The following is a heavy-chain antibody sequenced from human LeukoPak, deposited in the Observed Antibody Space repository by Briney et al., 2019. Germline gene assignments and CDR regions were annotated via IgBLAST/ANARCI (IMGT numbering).Heavy chain of an antibody. Sequence: SETLSLTCSVSGYSSSSSYYWGWIRQPPGKGLEWIGSIYYGGSTYYNPALQSRVTISVDTSKNQFSLKLTSVTAADTAVYYCARIGVWFGEGNLSGYFDYWGQGTLVTVSS. CDR2: IYYGGST. D-gene: IGHD3-10*01. V-gene: IGHV4-39*01. CDR1: GYSSSSSYY. CDR3: ARIGVWFGEGNLSGYFDY. J-gene: IGHJ4*02.